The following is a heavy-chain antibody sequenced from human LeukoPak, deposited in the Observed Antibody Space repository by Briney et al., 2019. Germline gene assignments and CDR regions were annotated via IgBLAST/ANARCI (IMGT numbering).Heavy chain of an antibody. D-gene: IGHD4-17*01. CDR2: IIPIFGTA. CDR3: ARSDYGDFKEFDY. J-gene: IGHJ4*02. CDR1: GGTFSSYA. Sequence: SVKVSCKASGGTFSSYAISWVRQAPGQGLEWMGRIIPIFGTANYAQKFQGRVTITTDESTSTAYMELSSLRSEDTAVYYCARSDYGDFKEFDYRGQGTLVTVSS. V-gene: IGHV1-69*05.